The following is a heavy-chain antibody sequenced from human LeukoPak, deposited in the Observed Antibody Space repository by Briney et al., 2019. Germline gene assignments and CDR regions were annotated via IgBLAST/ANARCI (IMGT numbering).Heavy chain of an antibody. J-gene: IGHJ4*02. Sequence: SETLSLTCTVSGGSISSSSYYWGWIRQPPEKGLEWIGSIYYSGSTYYNPSLKSRVTISVDTSKNQFSLKLSSVTAADTAVYYCARDLGYYYDSSVLGYFDYWGQGTLVTVSS. V-gene: IGHV4-39*07. CDR3: ARDLGYYYDSSVLGYFDY. D-gene: IGHD3-22*01. CDR2: IYYSGST. CDR1: GGSISSSSYY.